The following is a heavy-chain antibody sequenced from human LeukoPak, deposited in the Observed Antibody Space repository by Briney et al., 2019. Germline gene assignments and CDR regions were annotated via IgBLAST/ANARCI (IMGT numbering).Heavy chain of an antibody. J-gene: IGHJ6*03. Sequence: GGSLRLSCAASGFTFSGSALHWVRQASGKGLEWVGRIRSTANGYATAYAASVKGRFTISRDDSKNTAYLQMNSLKTEDTAVYYCTRESEFWSGYYNYYYMDVWGKGTTVTVSS. V-gene: IGHV3-73*01. CDR1: GFTFSGSA. D-gene: IGHD3-3*01. CDR3: TRESEFWSGYYNYYYMDV. CDR2: IRSTANGYAT.